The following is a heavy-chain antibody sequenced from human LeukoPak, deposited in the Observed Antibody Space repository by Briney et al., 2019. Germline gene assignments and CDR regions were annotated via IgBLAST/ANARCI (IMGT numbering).Heavy chain of an antibody. Sequence: PSETLSLTCTVSGGSISSYYWSWIRQPPGKGLEWIGYIYYSGSTNYNPSLKSRVTISVDTSKNQFSLKLSSVTAADTAVYYCARDLPDILTGGPYGMDVWGQGTMVTV. J-gene: IGHJ6*02. CDR2: IYYSGST. D-gene: IGHD3-9*01. V-gene: IGHV4-59*01. CDR1: GGSISSYY. CDR3: ARDLPDILTGGPYGMDV.